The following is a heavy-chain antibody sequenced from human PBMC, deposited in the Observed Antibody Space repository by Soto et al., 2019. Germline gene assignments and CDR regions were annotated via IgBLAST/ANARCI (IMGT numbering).Heavy chain of an antibody. V-gene: IGHV5-51*01. Sequence: GESLKISCEGSGYNFNNYWIDWVRQMPGKGLEWMGIIYPGDSDTRYSPSFQGQVTISADKFISTAYLQWRSLKASDTAMYYCARRRDDSSGYNLAYWGQGTLVTVSS. CDR2: IYPGDSDT. CDR3: ARRRDDSSGYNLAY. J-gene: IGHJ4*02. D-gene: IGHD3-22*01. CDR1: GYNFNNYW.